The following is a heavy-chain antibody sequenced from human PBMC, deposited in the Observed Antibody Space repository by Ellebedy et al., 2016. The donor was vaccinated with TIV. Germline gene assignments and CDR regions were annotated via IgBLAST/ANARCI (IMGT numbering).Heavy chain of an antibody. V-gene: IGHV3-33*01. CDR3: AREMVAPGPDDSYYGMDV. D-gene: IGHD2-15*01. CDR2: VWYGGNYQ. J-gene: IGHJ6*02. CDR1: GFTFMSFG. Sequence: GESLKISCAASGFTFMSFGIHWVRQAPGKGPEWVAVVWYGGNYQRVSDSVNGRFTISRDNSNNMVFLQMNSLKAEDTARYYCAREMVAPGPDDSYYGMDVWGQGTTVTVSS.